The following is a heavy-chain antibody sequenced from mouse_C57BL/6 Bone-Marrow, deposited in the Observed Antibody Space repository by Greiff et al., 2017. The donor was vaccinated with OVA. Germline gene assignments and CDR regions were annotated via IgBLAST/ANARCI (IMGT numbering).Heavy chain of an antibody. CDR2: IRSKSNNYAT. D-gene: IGHD2-4*01. CDR3: VRGLRRRGVVGFAY. V-gene: IGHV10-1*01. CDR1: GFSFNTYA. Sequence: EVQGVESGGGLVQPKGSLKLSCAASGFSFNTYAMNWVRQAPGKGLEWVARIRSKSNNYATYYADSVKDRFTISRDNSESMLYLQMNNLKTEDTAMYYCVRGLRRRGVVGFAYWGQGTLVTVSA. J-gene: IGHJ3*01.